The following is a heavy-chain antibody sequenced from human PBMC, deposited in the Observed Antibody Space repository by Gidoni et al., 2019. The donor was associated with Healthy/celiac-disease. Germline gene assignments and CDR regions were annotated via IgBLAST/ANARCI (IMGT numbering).Heavy chain of an antibody. CDR2: IYYSGIT. D-gene: IGHD3-3*01. CDR3: ARENTIFGASAGYYGMDV. V-gene: IGHV4-30-4*01. Sequence: QVQLQESGPGLVKPSQTLSLTRTVSGGSISSGAYYWSWIRQPPGKGLEWIGYIYYSGITYYNPSLKSRVTISVDTSKNQFSLKLSSVTAADTAVYYCARENTIFGASAGYYGMDVWGQGTTVTVSS. CDR1: GGSISSGAYY. J-gene: IGHJ6*02.